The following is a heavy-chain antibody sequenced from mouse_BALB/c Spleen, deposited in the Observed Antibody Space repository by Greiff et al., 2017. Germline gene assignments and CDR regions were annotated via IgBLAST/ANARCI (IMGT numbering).Heavy chain of an antibody. Sequence: EVQGVESGGGLVQPGGSLRLSCATSGFTFTDYYMSWVRQPPGKALEWLGFIRNKANGYTTEYSASVKGRFTISRDNSQSILYLQMNTLRAEDSATYYCAREFFYYYGSSYAMDYRGQGTSVTVSS. CDR1: GFTFTDYY. CDR3: AREFFYYYGSSYAMDY. CDR2: IRNKANGYTT. D-gene: IGHD1-1*01. J-gene: IGHJ4*01. V-gene: IGHV7-3*02.